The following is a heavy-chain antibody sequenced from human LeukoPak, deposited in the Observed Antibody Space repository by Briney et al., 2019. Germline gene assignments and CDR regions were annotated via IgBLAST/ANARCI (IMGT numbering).Heavy chain of an antibody. Sequence: GGSLRLSCAASGFTFSSYAMSWVRQAPGKGLEWVSAISGSGGSTYYADSVKGRFTISRDNSKNTLYLQMNSLRAEDTAVYYCAKDQYDYDFWSGYPDYWGQGTLVTVSS. D-gene: IGHD3-3*01. CDR2: ISGSGGST. CDR3: AKDQYDYDFWSGYPDY. V-gene: IGHV3-23*01. CDR1: GFTFSSYA. J-gene: IGHJ4*02.